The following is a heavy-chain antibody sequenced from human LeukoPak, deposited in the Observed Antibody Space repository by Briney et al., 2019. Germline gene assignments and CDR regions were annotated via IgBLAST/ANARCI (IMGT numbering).Heavy chain of an antibody. CDR2: ISAYNGNT. J-gene: IGHJ4*02. CDR3: ARDALWFGESAFTYFDY. CDR1: GYTFTSYG. V-gene: IGHV1-18*01. Sequence: ASVTVSCKASGYTFTSYGISWVRQAPGQGLEWMGWISAYNGNTNYAQKLQGRVTMTTDTSTSTAYMELRSLRSDDTAVYYCARDALWFGESAFTYFDYWGQGTLVTVSS. D-gene: IGHD3-10*01.